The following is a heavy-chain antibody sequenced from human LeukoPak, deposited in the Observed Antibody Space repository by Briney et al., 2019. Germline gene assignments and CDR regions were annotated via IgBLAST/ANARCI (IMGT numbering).Heavy chain of an antibody. J-gene: IGHJ6*03. V-gene: IGHV4-4*09. Sequence: SETLSLTCTVSGGSISSYYGSWVRQPPGKGLEWIGYIYTSGSANYNPSLKSRVTISVDTSKNQFSLKLSSVTAADTAVYYCAKLEYDFWSGLVSGYMDVWGKGTTVTVSS. D-gene: IGHD3-3*01. CDR3: AKLEYDFWSGLVSGYMDV. CDR1: GGSISSYY. CDR2: IYTSGSA.